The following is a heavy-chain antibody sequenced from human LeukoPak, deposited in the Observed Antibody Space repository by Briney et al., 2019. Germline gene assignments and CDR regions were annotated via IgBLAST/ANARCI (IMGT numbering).Heavy chain of an antibody. CDR2: ISWNSGSI. D-gene: IGHD3-22*01. V-gene: IGHV3-9*01. J-gene: IGHJ4*02. Sequence: GRSLRLSCAASGFTFDDYAMHWVRQAPGKGLEWVSGISWNSGSIGYADSVKGRFTIPRDNAKNSLYLQMNSLRAEDTALYYCAKGPYYYDSSYFDYWGQGTLVTVSS. CDR1: GFTFDDYA. CDR3: AKGPYYYDSSYFDY.